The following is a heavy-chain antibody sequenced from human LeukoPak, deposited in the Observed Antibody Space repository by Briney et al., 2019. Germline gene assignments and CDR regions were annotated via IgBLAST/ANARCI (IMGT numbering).Heavy chain of an antibody. CDR1: GLTFSRYE. J-gene: IGHJ4*02. CDR2: ISSTGSTI. V-gene: IGHV3-48*03. D-gene: IGHD2-15*01. CDR3: ARDNEYCTGGTCRLDY. Sequence: PGGSLRLSCAASGLTFSRYEMNWVRQAPGKGLEWVSYISSTGSTIFYADSVKGRFTISRDNAKNSLYLQMNSLRAEDTAVYYCARDNEYCTGGTCRLDYWGQGALVTVSS.